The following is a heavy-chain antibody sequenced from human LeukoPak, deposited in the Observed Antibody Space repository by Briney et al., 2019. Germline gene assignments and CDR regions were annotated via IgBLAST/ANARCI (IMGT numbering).Heavy chain of an antibody. CDR1: GFTFSSYG. Sequence: PGGSLRLSCAASGFTFSSYGMHWVRQAPGRGLEWVAFIRNDGSNKYHADSVKGRFTISRDNSKNTLYLQMNTLRAEDTAVYYCARERVATASAFDVWGQGTMVTVSS. V-gene: IGHV3-30*02. D-gene: IGHD4-23*01. J-gene: IGHJ3*01. CDR3: ARERVATASAFDV. CDR2: IRNDGSNK.